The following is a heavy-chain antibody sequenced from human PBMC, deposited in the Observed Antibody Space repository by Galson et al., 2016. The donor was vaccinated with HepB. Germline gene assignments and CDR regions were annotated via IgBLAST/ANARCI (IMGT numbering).Heavy chain of an antibody. CDR1: GFSLSTSGMC. J-gene: IGHJ6*02. Sequence: PALVKPTQTLTLTCTFSGFSLSTSGMCVTWIRQPPGMALEWLALINWDDDKFYNTSLQTRLTISKDTSKNQVVLTMTNMDPVDTATYYCARIWSSPNTGYYYYDGMDVWGQGTTVTVSS. D-gene: IGHD1-26*01. CDR2: INWDDDK. CDR3: ARIWSSPNTGYYYYDGMDV. V-gene: IGHV2-70*01.